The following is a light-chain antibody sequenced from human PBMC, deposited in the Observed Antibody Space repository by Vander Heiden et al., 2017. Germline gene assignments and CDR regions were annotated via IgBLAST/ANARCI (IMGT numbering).Light chain of an antibody. CDR2: QDS. CDR3: QAWDSSTVV. V-gene: IGLV3-1*01. Sequence: SYELTQPPSVSVSPGQTASITCSGDKLGDKYACWYQQKPGQSPVLVIYQDSKRPSGIPERFSGSNSGNKATLTISGTQAMDEADYYCQAWDSSTVVLGGGTNL. CDR1: KLGDKY. J-gene: IGLJ2*01.